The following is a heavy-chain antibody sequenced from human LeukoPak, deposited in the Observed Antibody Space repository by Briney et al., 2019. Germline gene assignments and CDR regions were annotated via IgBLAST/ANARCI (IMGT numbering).Heavy chain of an antibody. CDR2: IYYSWST. CDR3: ARAPGTIFGVGGESDY. J-gene: IGHJ4*02. D-gene: IGHD3-3*01. V-gene: IGHV4-31*02. Sequence: XIYYSWSTYYNPSLKSRVTISVDTSKSQFSLKLSSVTAADTAVYYCARAPGTIFGVGGESDYWGQGTLVTVSS.